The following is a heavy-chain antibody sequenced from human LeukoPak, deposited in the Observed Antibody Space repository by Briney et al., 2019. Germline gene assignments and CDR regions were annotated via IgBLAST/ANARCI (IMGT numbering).Heavy chain of an antibody. Sequence: SETLSLTCSVSGGSITGYSWHWIRQPPGRGLEWIGYIAYNGDTNYNSSLKSRLTMSVATSNAQVSLSLSSVTAADTAVYYCARFYNPYFDFWGQGTLVTVSS. CDR3: ARFYNPYFDF. V-gene: IGHV4-59*01. CDR2: IAYNGDT. J-gene: IGHJ4*02. D-gene: IGHD1-1*01. CDR1: GGSITGYS.